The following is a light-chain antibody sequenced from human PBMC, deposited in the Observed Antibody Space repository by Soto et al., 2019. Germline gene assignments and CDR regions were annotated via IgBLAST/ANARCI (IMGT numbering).Light chain of an antibody. CDR3: SSYAGSNNL. Sequence: QSALTQPPSASGSPGQSVTISCTGTSSDVGGYNSVSWYQQHPAKAPKLMIYEVSERPSGVPERFSGSKSGNTASLTVSGLQAEDEAEYYCSSYAGSNNLFGGGTQLTVL. J-gene: IGLJ2*01. CDR2: EVS. CDR1: SSDVGGYNS. V-gene: IGLV2-8*01.